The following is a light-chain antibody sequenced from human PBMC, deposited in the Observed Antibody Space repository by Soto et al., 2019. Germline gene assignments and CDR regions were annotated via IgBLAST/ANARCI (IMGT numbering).Light chain of an antibody. Sequence: EIVLTQSPATLSVSPGERVTLSCRASQSVDINLAWYQQKPGQAPRLLIYGASTRAIDMPGRFSGRGSGTEFTLTISSLQSEDFEVYYCQQYRNWPRTVGQGTKVDTK. J-gene: IGKJ1*01. CDR2: GAS. V-gene: IGKV3-15*01. CDR3: QQYRNWPRT. CDR1: QSVDIN.